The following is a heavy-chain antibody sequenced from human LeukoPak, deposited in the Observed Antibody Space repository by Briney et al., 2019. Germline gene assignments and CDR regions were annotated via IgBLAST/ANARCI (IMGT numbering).Heavy chain of an antibody. D-gene: IGHD6-19*01. CDR1: GFTFRNYA. CDR2: VSGSDDTT. Sequence: GGSLRLSCAASGFTFRNYAMTWVRQPPGKGLEWVATVSGSDDTTYYADSVKGRFTISRDSSRNTLYLQMSSLRAEDTAVHYCAKDTVGGTDYFHHWGQGTLVTVSS. J-gene: IGHJ4*02. CDR3: AKDTVGGTDYFHH. V-gene: IGHV3-23*01.